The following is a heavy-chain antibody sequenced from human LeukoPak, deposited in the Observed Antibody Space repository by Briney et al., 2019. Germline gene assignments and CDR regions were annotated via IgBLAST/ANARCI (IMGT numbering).Heavy chain of an antibody. CDR1: GYIFTSYF. V-gene: IGHV1-46*01. J-gene: IGHJ4*02. D-gene: IGHD3-10*01. CDR2: INLDGGST. CDR3: AKDIGSYYDY. Sequence: ASVKVSCKASGYIFTSYFIHWVRQAPGQGLEWMGIINLDGGSTTYAQRFQGRVTMTRDMSTTTVFMELSSLGAEDTAVYYCAKDIGSYYDYWGQGILVTVSS.